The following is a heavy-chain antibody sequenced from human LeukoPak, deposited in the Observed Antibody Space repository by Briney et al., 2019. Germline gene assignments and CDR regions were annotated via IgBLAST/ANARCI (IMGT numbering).Heavy chain of an antibody. Sequence: PGGSLRLSCAASGFTVSSNYMSWVRQAPGKGLEWVSVIYSGGSTYCADSVKGRFTISRDNSKNTPYLQMNSLRAEDTAVYYCARGSAGSLDYWGQGTLVTVSS. CDR3: ARGSAGSLDY. D-gene: IGHD1-26*01. CDR1: GFTVSSNY. J-gene: IGHJ4*02. V-gene: IGHV3-53*01. CDR2: IYSGGST.